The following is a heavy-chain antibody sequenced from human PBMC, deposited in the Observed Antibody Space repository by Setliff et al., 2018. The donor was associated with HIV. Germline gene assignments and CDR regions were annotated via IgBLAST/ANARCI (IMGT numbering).Heavy chain of an antibody. CDR1: GFTFSSYA. Sequence: PGGSLRLSCTASGFTFSSYAMSWVRQAPGKGLEWVSIISGSGGNTYYADSVKGRFTISRDNSKNTLYLQMNSLRAEDTAVYYCAKDGPYWSWDIAVAGTRFPLNDYWGQGTLVTVSS. V-gene: IGHV3-23*01. D-gene: IGHD6-19*01. CDR3: AKDGPYWSWDIAVAGTRFPLNDY. J-gene: IGHJ4*02. CDR2: ISGSGGNT.